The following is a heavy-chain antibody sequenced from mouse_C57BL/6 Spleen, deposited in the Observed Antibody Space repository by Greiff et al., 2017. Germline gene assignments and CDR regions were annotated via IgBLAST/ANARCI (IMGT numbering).Heavy chain of an antibody. J-gene: IGHJ3*01. CDR2: IDPSDSYT. D-gene: IGHD2-1*01. V-gene: IGHV1-59*01. CDR1: GYTFTSYW. CDR3: ARDAGYGNQGAY. Sequence: QVQLKQPGAELVRPGTSVKLSCKASGYTFTSYWMHWVKQRPGQGLEWIGVIDPSDSYTNYNQKFKGKATLTVDTSSSTAYMQLSSLTSEDSAVYYCARDAGYGNQGAYWGQGTLVTVSA.